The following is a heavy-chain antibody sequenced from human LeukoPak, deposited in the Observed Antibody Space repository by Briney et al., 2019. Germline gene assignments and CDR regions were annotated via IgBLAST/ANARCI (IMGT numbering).Heavy chain of an antibody. D-gene: IGHD6-19*01. Sequence: SDTLSLTCTVSGGSISSYYWSWIRQPPGKGLEWIGCFYPSGGTNYNPSLMSRVTTSVDTSKNQFSLRLNSVTAADTAVYYCASTQQWLAFDYWGQGILVTVSS. V-gene: IGHV4-59*07. CDR2: FYPSGGT. CDR3: ASTQQWLAFDY. CDR1: GGSISSYY. J-gene: IGHJ4*02.